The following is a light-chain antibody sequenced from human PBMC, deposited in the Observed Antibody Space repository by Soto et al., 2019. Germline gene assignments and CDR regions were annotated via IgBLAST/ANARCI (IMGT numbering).Light chain of an antibody. Sequence: DIQVTQSPSSLFASVGDRVTITCRASQSIFNYLNWYQQKPGKAPKLLIYAASSLQSGVPSRFSGGGAGTDLTLTISSLQPEDFATYYSQQSYSSPWTFGLGTKVEIK. CDR3: QQSYSSPWT. J-gene: IGKJ1*01. CDR1: QSIFNY. CDR2: AAS. V-gene: IGKV1-39*01.